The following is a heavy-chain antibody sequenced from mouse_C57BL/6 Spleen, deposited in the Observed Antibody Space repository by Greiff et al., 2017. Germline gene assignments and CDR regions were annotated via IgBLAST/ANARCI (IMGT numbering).Heavy chain of an antibody. CDR1: GFTFSSYG. Sequence: EVMLVESGGDLVKPGGSLKLSCAASGFTFSSYGMSWVRQTPDKRLEWVATISSGGSYTYYPDSVKGRFTISRDNAKNTLYLQMSSLKSEDTAMYYCAPDYYGSSYWYFDVWGTGTTGTVSS. CDR2: ISSGGSYT. V-gene: IGHV5-6*01. J-gene: IGHJ1*03. D-gene: IGHD1-1*01. CDR3: APDYYGSSYWYFDV.